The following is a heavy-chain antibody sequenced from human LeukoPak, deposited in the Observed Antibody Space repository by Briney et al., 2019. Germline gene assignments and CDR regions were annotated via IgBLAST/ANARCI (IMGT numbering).Heavy chain of an antibody. CDR2: IYYSGST. Sequence: SQTLSLTCTVSGGSISSGGYYWNWIRQPPGKGLEWIGYIYYSGSTNYNPSLKSRVTISLDTSKNQFSLKLSSVTAADTAVYYCARTAQGAVAGSDYWGQGTLVTVSS. J-gene: IGHJ4*02. D-gene: IGHD6-19*01. V-gene: IGHV4-61*08. CDR1: GGSISSGGYY. CDR3: ARTAQGAVAGSDY.